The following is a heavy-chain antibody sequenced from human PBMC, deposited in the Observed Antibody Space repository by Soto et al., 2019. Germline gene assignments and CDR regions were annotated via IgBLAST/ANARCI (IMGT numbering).Heavy chain of an antibody. V-gene: IGHV5-51*01. CDR1: GYSFTSYW. CDR3: GRLSTGFSSGGYGHYYYYGMDV. Sequence: PGESLKISCKGSGYSFTSYWIGWVRQMPGKGLEWMGIIYPGDSDTRYSPSFQGQVTISADKSISTAYLQWSSLKASDTAMYYCGRLSTGFSSGGYGHYYYYGMDVWGKGTTVTVPS. CDR2: IYPGDSDT. J-gene: IGHJ6*04. D-gene: IGHD6-19*01.